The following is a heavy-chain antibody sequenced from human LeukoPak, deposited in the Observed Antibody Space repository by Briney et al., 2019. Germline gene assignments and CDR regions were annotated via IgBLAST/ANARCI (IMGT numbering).Heavy chain of an antibody. Sequence: SETLSLTCTVSGGSISSSSYYWGWIRQPPGKGLEWIGSIYYSGSTYYNPSLKSRVTISVDTSKNQFSLKLSSVTAADTAVYYCARENYSNPRGFDYWGQGTLVTVSS. CDR3: ARENYSNPRGFDY. V-gene: IGHV4-39*01. J-gene: IGHJ4*02. CDR2: IYYSGST. CDR1: GGSISSSSYY. D-gene: IGHD4-11*01.